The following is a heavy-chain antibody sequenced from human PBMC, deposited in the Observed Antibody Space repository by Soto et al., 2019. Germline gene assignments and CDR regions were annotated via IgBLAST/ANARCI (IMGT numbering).Heavy chain of an antibody. CDR1: VGSISTSNYY. Sequence: SETLSLTCTVSVGSISTSNYYLGWVLHPPGKGLDWIGNIYYSWTTYYNPSLKSRVTISVDTSKNQFSLKLNSVTDADTAVYYCATFVVPASRHTDFEFWGQGTLVTFSS. CDR3: ATFVVPASRHTDFEF. J-gene: IGHJ4*02. CDR2: IYYSWTT. D-gene: IGHD2-21*02. V-gene: IGHV4-39*01.